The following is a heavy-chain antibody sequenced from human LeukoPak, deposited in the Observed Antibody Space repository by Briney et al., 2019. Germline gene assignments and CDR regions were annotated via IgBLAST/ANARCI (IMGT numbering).Heavy chain of an antibody. CDR3: ARDGRANCSGGSCSLPLFDY. J-gene: IGHJ4*02. D-gene: IGHD2-15*01. CDR2: IIPIFGTA. V-gene: IGHV1-69*05. Sequence: ASVKVSCKACGGTFSSYAISWVRQAPGQGLEWMGGIIPIFGTANYAQKFQGRVTITTDESTSTAYMELSSLRSEDTAVYYCARDGRANCSGGSCSLPLFDYWGQGTLVTVSS. CDR1: GGTFSSYA.